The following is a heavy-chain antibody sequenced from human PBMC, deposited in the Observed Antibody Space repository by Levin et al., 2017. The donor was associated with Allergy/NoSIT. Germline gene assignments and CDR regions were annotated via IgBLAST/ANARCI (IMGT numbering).Heavy chain of an antibody. D-gene: IGHD4-17*01. CDR1: GYSFIDYY. V-gene: IGHV1-2*02. CDR2: INPYSSDT. J-gene: IGHJ4*02. Sequence: ASVKVSCKASGYSFIDYYMHWVRQAPGQGLEWMGWINPYSSDTNYAQNFQDRVTMTRDASISTAYMELSRLTSDDTAQYYCVREGRDYQIRTLPNDYWGQGTLVTVSP. CDR3: VREGRDYQIRTLPNDY.